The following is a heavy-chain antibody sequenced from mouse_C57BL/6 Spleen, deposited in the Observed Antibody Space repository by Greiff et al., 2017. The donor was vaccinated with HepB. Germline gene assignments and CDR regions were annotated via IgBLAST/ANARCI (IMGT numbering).Heavy chain of an antibody. D-gene: IGHD1-1*01. CDR1: GFSLTSYA. V-gene: IGHV2-9-1*01. CDR3: ASYGSSRLYYAMDY. CDR2: IWTGGGT. J-gene: IGHJ4*01. Sequence: VKVVESGPGLVAPSQSLSITCTVSGFSLTSYAISWVRQPPGKGLEWLGVIWTGGGTNYNSALKSRLSISKDNSKSQVFLKMNSLQTDDTARYYCASYGSSRLYYAMDYWGQGTSVTVSS.